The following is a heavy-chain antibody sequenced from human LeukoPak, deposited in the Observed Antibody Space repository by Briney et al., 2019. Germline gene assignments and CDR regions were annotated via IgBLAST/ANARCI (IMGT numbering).Heavy chain of an antibody. J-gene: IGHJ4*02. D-gene: IGHD3-22*01. Sequence: PGRSLRLSCAASGFTFSSYGMHWVRQAPGKGLEWVAVIWYDGSNKYYADSVKGRFTISRDNSKNTLYRQMNSLRAEDTAVYYCARGGAYYDPLDYWGQGTLVTVSS. CDR1: GFTFSSYG. V-gene: IGHV3-33*01. CDR2: IWYDGSNK. CDR3: ARGGAYYDPLDY.